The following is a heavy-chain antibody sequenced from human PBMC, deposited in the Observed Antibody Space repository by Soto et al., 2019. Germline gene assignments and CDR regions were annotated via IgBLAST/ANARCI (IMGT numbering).Heavy chain of an antibody. CDR3: ARERKFDFWRKGLDV. Sequence: GASVKVSCKASGYRFTSYGIAWVRQVPGQGLEWLGWMDPNSGSTGYAQNFQGRITMTRNISRNTAHMELSSLQSEDTAVYYCARERKFDFWRKGLDVWGQGTTVTVSS. V-gene: IGHV1-8*01. J-gene: IGHJ6*02. D-gene: IGHD3-3*01. CDR1: GYRFTSYG. CDR2: MDPNSGST.